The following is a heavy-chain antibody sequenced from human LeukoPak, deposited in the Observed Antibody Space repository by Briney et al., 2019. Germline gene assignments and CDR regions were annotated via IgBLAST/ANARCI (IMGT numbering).Heavy chain of an antibody. CDR3: AKDLGLQGLVLYY. V-gene: IGHV3-33*06. J-gene: IGHJ4*02. Sequence: GGSLRLSCAASGFTFSSYSMNWVRQAPGKGLEWVAVIWYDGSNKYYADSVKGRFTISRDNSKNTLYLQMNSLRAEDTAVYYCAKDLGLQGLVLYYWGQGTLVTVSS. CDR2: IWYDGSNK. CDR1: GFTFSSYS. D-gene: IGHD6-19*01.